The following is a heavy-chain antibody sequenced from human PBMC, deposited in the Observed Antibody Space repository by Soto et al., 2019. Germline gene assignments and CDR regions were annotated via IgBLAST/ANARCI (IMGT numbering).Heavy chain of an antibody. CDR1: GFTFSSYG. Sequence: QVQLVESGGGVVQPGRSLRLSCAASGFTFSSYGMHWVRQAPGKGLEWVAVIWYDGSNKYYADSVKGRFTIYRDNSKNTLYMQMNSLRAEDTAVYYCARPSSGYREAAFDIWGQGTMVTVSS. CDR2: IWYDGSNK. D-gene: IGHD3-22*01. CDR3: ARPSSGYREAAFDI. V-gene: IGHV3-33*01. J-gene: IGHJ3*02.